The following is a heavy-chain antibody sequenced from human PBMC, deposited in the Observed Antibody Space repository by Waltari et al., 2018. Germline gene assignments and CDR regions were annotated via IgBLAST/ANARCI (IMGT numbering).Heavy chain of an antibody. J-gene: IGHJ4*02. CDR1: GLPFSTYG. D-gene: IGHD3-16*01. Sequence: EVQLLESGGGLVQPGGSLRLSCTASGLPFSTYGMTWVRQAPGKGLEGVSSISPNSISTYYADSVKGRFTISRDNSKSTVILQLSSLRVEDTAIYYCAKGQGGRRWYFDYWGQGSQVTVSS. CDR2: ISPNSIST. V-gene: IGHV3-23*01. CDR3: AKGQGGRRWYFDY.